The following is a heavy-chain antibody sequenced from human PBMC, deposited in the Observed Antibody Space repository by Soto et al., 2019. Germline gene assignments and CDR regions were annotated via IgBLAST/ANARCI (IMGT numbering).Heavy chain of an antibody. D-gene: IGHD3-22*01. J-gene: IGHJ4*01. V-gene: IGHV3-15*05. CDR3: TTDSYRTMIEVGFDY. CDR2: IKSKALGGTT. Sequence: PGGSLRLSCAASGFTFSGYSVNWVRQAPGRGLEWVGRIKSKALGGTTDFAAPVRGRFAITRDDSRNMAYMQMNSLNTEDTAVYYCTTDSYRTMIEVGFDYWGHGTLVTVSS. CDR1: GFTFSGYS.